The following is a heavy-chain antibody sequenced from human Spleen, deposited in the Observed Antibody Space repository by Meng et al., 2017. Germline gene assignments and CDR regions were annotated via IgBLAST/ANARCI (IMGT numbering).Heavy chain of an antibody. CDR1: GFTFSSYA. CDR2: ISGSGGST. V-gene: IGHV3-23*01. Sequence: GESLKISCAASGFTFSSYAMSWVRQAPGKGLEWVSAISGSGGSTYYADSVKGRFTISRDNSKNTLYLQMNSLRAEDTAVYYCARGEYYYDRNHEYYFDYWGQGTLVTVSS. CDR3: ARGEYYYDRNHEYYFDY. D-gene: IGHD3-22*01. J-gene: IGHJ4*02.